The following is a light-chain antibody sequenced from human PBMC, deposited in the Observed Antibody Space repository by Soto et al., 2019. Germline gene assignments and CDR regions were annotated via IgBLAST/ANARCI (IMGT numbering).Light chain of an antibody. CDR3: QQYNNWVRLT. V-gene: IGKV3-15*01. CDR2: GAS. J-gene: IGKJ1*01. CDR1: QSVSRS. Sequence: EIVMTQSPATLSVSPGEGATLSCRASQSVSRSLAWYQRKPGQAPRLLIYGASTRATGIPARFSGSGSGTEFTLTISSLQSEDFAVYYCQQYNNWVRLTFGQGTKVEIK.